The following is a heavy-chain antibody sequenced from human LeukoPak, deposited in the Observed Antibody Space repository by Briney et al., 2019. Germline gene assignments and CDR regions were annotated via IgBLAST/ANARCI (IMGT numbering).Heavy chain of an antibody. V-gene: IGHV1-58*01. Sequence: SVTVSFKASGFTFTNYAVQGVRQARGQRGEWIGWIVVGSGNTNYAQKFQERVTITRDMSTSTAYMELSSLRSEDTAVYYCAAGVGQLWLLLDYWGQGTLVTVSS. CDR2: IVVGSGNT. CDR3: AAGVGQLWLLLDY. CDR1: GFTFTNYA. D-gene: IGHD5-18*01. J-gene: IGHJ4*02.